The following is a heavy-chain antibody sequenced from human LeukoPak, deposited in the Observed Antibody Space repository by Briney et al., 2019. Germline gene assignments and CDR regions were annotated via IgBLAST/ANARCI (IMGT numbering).Heavy chain of an antibody. Sequence: GSLRLSCAASGFAFSSHTINWVRQAPGKGLEWVSSISSGSTIIYYADSVKGRFTISRDNGRNSLYLQMNSLRADDTAVYYCARKPITGTTMGPFDMGGQETMVTVSS. CDR2: ISSGSTII. D-gene: IGHD1-7*01. CDR1: GFAFSSHT. J-gene: IGHJ3*02. V-gene: IGHV3-48*01. CDR3: ARKPITGTTMGPFDM.